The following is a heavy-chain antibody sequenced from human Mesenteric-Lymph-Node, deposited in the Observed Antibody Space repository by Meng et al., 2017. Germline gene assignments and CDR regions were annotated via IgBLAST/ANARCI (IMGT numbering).Heavy chain of an antibody. D-gene: IGHD4-17*01. J-gene: IGHJ4*02. V-gene: IGHV4-34*01. CDR1: GGSFSGYY. CDR3: ARLTTVTYYFDY. CDR2: INHSGST. Sequence: QVHVQQWGAGLLKPSETLSLTCAVHGGSFSGYYWSWIRQPPGKGLEWIGEINHSGSTNYNPSLKSRVTISVDTSKNQFSLKLSSVTAADTAVYYCARLTTVTYYFDYWGQGTLVTVSS.